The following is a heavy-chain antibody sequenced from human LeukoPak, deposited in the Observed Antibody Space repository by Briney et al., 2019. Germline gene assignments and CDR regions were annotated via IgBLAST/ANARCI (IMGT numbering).Heavy chain of an antibody. CDR1: GYTFTSYA. D-gene: IGHD6-13*01. Sequence: ASVEVSCKASGYTFTSYAMHWVRQAPGQRLEWMGWINAGNGNTKYSQKFQGRVTITRDTSASTAYMELSSLRSEDTAVYYCARDYSLAAAVNYWGQGTLVTVSS. CDR3: ARDYSLAAAVNY. J-gene: IGHJ4*02. V-gene: IGHV1-3*01. CDR2: INAGNGNT.